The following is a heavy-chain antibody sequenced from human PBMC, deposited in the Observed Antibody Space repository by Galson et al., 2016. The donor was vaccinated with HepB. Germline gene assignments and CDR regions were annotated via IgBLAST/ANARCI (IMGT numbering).Heavy chain of an antibody. D-gene: IGHD5-24*01. Sequence: SLRLSCAASGFTFSSYSMNWVRQAPGKGLEWISYISTSSTTIYYADSVKGRFTISRDNAKNSLYLQMNSLRDEDTAVYYCARAQREGYKFFDDWGQGTLVTVSS. CDR2: ISTSSTTI. CDR1: GFTFSSYS. V-gene: IGHV3-48*02. J-gene: IGHJ4*02. CDR3: ARAQREGYKFFDD.